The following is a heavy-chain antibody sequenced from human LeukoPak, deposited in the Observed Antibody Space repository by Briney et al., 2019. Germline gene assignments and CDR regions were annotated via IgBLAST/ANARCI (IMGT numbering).Heavy chain of an antibody. CDR1: GGSISNYY. V-gene: IGHV4-59*08. D-gene: IGHD4-17*01. CDR2: IYDSGST. CDR3: ARHPFDGDYGDY. Sequence: SETLSLTCTVSGGSISNYYWSWIRQPPGKGLEWIGYIYDSGSTSYNPSLKSRVFMSVDTSKNQFSLKLSSVTAADTAVYYCARHPFDGDYGDYWGQGTLVTVSS. J-gene: IGHJ4*02.